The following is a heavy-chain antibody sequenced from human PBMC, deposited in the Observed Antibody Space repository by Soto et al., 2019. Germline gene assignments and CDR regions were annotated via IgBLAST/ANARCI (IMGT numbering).Heavy chain of an antibody. J-gene: IGHJ6*02. V-gene: IGHV3-21*01. CDR2: ISVSSSYI. Sequence: EVPLVESGGGLVKPGESLRLSCVASPSAFSSYSINWVRQAPGKGLEWVSSISVSSSYIYYAASVKGRFTISRDNNKTSVYLQMKNLRADDTAVYHCETIQRSDPPWGMDVWGQGTPVIVSS. CDR3: ETIQRSDPPWGMDV. D-gene: IGHD3-3*01. CDR1: PSAFSSYS.